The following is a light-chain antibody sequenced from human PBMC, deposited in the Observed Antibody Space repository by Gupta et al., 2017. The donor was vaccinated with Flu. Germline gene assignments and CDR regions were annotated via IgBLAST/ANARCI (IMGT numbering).Light chain of an antibody. CDR1: SSNIGSNT. CDR3: AAWDDSLNGLYV. V-gene: IGLV1-44*01. CDR2: SNN. Sequence: SALPQPHSASGTPGQRVTIPCSGSSSNIGSNTVNWYQQLPGTAPNLLIYSNNQRPSGVPGRFSVSESGTSASPAISGLQSEEEADYYCAAWDDSLNGLYVFGTGTKVTVL. J-gene: IGLJ1*01.